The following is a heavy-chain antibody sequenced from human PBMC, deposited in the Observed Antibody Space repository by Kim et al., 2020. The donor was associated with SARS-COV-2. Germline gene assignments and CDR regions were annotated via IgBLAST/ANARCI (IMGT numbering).Heavy chain of an antibody. Sequence: TSLKTRLTISKDTSKNQVVLTMTNMDPVDTATYYCARILRMDSWGGWFDPWGQGTLVTVSS. V-gene: IGHV2-70*01. CDR3: ARILRMDSWGGWFDP. J-gene: IGHJ5*02. D-gene: IGHD3-16*01.